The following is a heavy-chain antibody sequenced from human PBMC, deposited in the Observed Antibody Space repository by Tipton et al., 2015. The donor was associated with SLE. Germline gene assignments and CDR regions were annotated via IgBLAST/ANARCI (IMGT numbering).Heavy chain of an antibody. D-gene: IGHD5-12*01. Sequence: SLRLSCAASGFTFSSYWMSWVRQAPGKGPEWVANIKQDGSEMYYVDSVKGRFTISRDNAKNSLYLHMNSLRAEDTAVYYCARQVASFDYWGQGTLVTVSS. J-gene: IGHJ4*02. V-gene: IGHV3-7*01. CDR3: ARQVASFDY. CDR1: GFTFSSYW. CDR2: IKQDGSEM.